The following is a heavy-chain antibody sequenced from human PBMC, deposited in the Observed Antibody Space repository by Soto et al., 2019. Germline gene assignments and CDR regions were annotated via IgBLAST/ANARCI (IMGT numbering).Heavy chain of an antibody. CDR3: TTDYYSSIVTERFDY. V-gene: IGHV3-15*07. D-gene: IGHD3-10*01. CDR1: GFIFNKAW. Sequence: PGGSLRLSCAASGFIFNKAWINWVRQAPGKGLEWVGRIKSKTDGGTPDFAAPVKGRFAISRDDSKNVVYLQMNSLKVEDTGIYYCTTDYYSSIVTERFDYWSHGTLVTVSS. J-gene: IGHJ4*01. CDR2: IKSKTDGGTP.